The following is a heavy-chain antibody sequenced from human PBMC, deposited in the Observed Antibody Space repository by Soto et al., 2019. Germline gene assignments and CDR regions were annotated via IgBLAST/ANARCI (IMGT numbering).Heavy chain of an antibody. D-gene: IGHD3-3*01. CDR2: IIPIFGTA. CDR3: AIERVSEAGVVIWGLFDP. Sequence: SVKVSCKASGGTFSSYAISWVRQAPGQGLEWMGGIIPIFGTANYAQKFQGRVTITADESTSTAYMELSSLRSEDTAVYYCAIERVSEAGVVIWGLFDPWGQGTLFTVSS. V-gene: IGHV1-69*13. J-gene: IGHJ5*02. CDR1: GGTFSSYA.